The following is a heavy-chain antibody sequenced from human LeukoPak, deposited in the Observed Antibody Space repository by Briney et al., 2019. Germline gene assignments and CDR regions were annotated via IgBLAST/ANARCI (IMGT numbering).Heavy chain of an antibody. Sequence: PGGSLRLSCAASGFTFSSYAMSWVRQAPGKGLEWVSAISGSGGSTYYADSVKGRSTISRDNSKNTLYLQMNSLRAEDTAVYYCAKGRGGVYYYDSSGYPYWGQGTLVTVSS. D-gene: IGHD3-22*01. CDR1: GFTFSSYA. V-gene: IGHV3-23*01. J-gene: IGHJ4*02. CDR3: AKGRGGVYYYDSSGYPY. CDR2: ISGSGGST.